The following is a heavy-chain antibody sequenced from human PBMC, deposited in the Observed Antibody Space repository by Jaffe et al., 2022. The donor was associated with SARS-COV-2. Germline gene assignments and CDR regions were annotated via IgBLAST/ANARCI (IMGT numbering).Heavy chain of an antibody. V-gene: IGHV4-39*01. CDR3: VRQTLGFGEYYFDY. CDR1: GGSISSNTYY. J-gene: IGHJ4*02. CDR2: IYYSGST. D-gene: IGHD3-10*01. Sequence: QLQLQESGPGLVKPSETLSLTCTVSGGSISSNTYYWGWIRQPPGKGLEWIGSIYYSGSTYYNPSLKSRVTISVDTSKNQFSLKLRSVTAADTAFYYCVRQTLGFGEYYFDYWGQGTLVIVSS.